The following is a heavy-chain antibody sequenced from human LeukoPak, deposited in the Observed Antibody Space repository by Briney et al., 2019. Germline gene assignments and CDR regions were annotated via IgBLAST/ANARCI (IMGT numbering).Heavy chain of an antibody. CDR1: GFTFSSFW. CDR2: IKQDGSDK. V-gene: IGHV3-7*01. Sequence: PGGSLRLSCAASGFTFSSFWMTWVRQAPGKGLEWVANIKQDGSDKHYVDSVKGRVTTSRDNARNSLYLQMNSLRAGDTAVYYCARLTGSKADGMDVWGQGTTVTVSS. J-gene: IGHJ6*02. D-gene: IGHD1-14*01. CDR3: ARLTGSKADGMDV.